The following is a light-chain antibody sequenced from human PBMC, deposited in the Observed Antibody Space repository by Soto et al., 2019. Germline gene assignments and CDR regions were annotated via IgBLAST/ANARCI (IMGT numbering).Light chain of an antibody. CDR3: QHYGSSPPNT. J-gene: IGKJ2*01. CDR2: AAS. V-gene: IGKV3-20*01. CDR1: QSVNSNF. Sequence: EIVLTQSPATLSLSQGERATLSFRASQSVNSNFLAWYQQKPGQAPRLLIYAASTRATGIPDRFSGSRSETDFTLTISRLEPEDFAVYYCQHYGSSPPNTFGQGTKVDI.